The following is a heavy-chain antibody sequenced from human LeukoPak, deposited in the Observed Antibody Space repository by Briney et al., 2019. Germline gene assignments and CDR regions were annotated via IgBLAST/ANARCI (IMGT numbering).Heavy chain of an antibody. V-gene: IGHV3-23*01. D-gene: IGHD5-12*01. CDR2: ISGSGGST. CDR3: AKLGGAGSGYDFYYRMFVDY. CDR1: GFTFSSYA. Sequence: PGRSLRLSCAASGFTFSSYAMSWVRQAPGKGLEWVSAISGSGGSTYYADSVKGRSTISRDNSKNTLYLQMNSLRAEDTAVYYCAKLGGAGSGYDFYYRMFVDYWGQGTLVTVSS. J-gene: IGHJ4*02.